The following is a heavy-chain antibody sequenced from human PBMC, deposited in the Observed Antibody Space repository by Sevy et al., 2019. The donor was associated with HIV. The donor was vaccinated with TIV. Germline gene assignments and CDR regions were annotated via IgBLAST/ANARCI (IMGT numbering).Heavy chain of an antibody. Sequence: GGSLRLSCAASGFTFSNYAMNWVRQAPGKGLEWVSTIFRSGGVTYYADSVKGRCTISRDNFKNTLNLQMHSLRAEDTAVYYCAREGGYTDQGMDVWGQGTTVTVSS. CDR2: IFRSGGVT. J-gene: IGHJ6*02. V-gene: IGHV3-23*01. D-gene: IGHD5-12*01. CDR1: GFTFSNYA. CDR3: AREGGYTDQGMDV.